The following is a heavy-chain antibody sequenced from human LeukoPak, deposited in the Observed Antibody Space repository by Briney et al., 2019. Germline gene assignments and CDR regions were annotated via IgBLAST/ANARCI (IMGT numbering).Heavy chain of an antibody. CDR2: ISYDGSNK. J-gene: IGHJ5*02. Sequence: PGGSLRLSCAASGFTFSSYGMHWVRQAPGKGLEWVAVISYDGSNKYYADSVKGRFTISRDNAKNSLYLQMNSLRAEDTAVYYCARAEDVSSGYSGYDGPNWFDPWGQGTLVTVSS. V-gene: IGHV3-30*03. CDR1: GFTFSSYG. CDR3: ARAEDVSSGYSGYDGPNWFDP. D-gene: IGHD5-12*01.